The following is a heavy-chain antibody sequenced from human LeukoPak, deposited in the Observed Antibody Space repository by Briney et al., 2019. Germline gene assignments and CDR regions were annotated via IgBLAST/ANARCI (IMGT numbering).Heavy chain of an antibody. CDR3: AKDRAFAGTPSGGDAFDI. CDR2: ISGSGGSI. CDR1: GFTFSSYA. J-gene: IGHJ3*02. V-gene: IGHV3-23*01. D-gene: IGHD1-7*01. Sequence: GGSLRLSCAASGFTFSSYAMSWVRQAPGKGLEWVSAISGSGGSIYYADSVKGRFTISRDNSKNTLYLQMNSLRAEDTAVYYCAKDRAFAGTPSGGDAFDIWGQGTMVTVSS.